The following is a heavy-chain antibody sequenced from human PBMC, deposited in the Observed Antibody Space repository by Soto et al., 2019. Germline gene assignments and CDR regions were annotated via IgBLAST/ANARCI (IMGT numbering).Heavy chain of an antibody. Sequence: ESLKGAFKGSGYRFTSYWIICVRQMPGKGLEWMGRIDPSDSYTNYSPSFQGHVTISADKSISTAYLQWSRLKASDTAMYYCERHPTVTQYYYGMDVWGQGTTVTVSS. CDR1: GYRFTSYW. J-gene: IGHJ6*02. CDR3: ERHPTVTQYYYGMDV. CDR2: IDPSDSYT. V-gene: IGHV5-10-1*01. D-gene: IGHD4-4*01.